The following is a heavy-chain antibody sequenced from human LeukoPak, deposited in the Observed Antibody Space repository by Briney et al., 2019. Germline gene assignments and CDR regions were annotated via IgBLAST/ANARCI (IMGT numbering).Heavy chain of an antibody. V-gene: IGHV3-21*01. Sequence: PGGSLRLSCAASGFTFSSYSMNWVRQAPGKGLEWVSSISSSSSYIYYADSVKGRFTISRDNAKNSLYLQMNSLRAEDTAVYYCARVGVEVAGGGAGYGMAVWGKGPTVTVSS. J-gene: IGHJ6*04. CDR2: ISSSSSYI. D-gene: IGHD6-19*01. CDR1: GFTFSSYS. CDR3: ARVGVEVAGGGAGYGMAV.